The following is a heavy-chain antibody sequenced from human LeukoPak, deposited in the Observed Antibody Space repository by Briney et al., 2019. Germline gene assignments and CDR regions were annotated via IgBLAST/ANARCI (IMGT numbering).Heavy chain of an antibody. CDR3: TTDWAGIGDH. D-gene: IGHD6-13*01. V-gene: IGHV3-15*05. CDR2: IKSKTDGGTT. Sequence: GGSLRLSCGDSGFNFSHAWMSWIRQAPGKGLEWVDRIKSKTDGGTTDYAAPVKGRFTVSRDDSKNTLHLEMNSLKTEDTAVYYCTTDWAGIGDHWGQGTLVTVSS. J-gene: IGHJ4*02. CDR1: GFNFSHAW.